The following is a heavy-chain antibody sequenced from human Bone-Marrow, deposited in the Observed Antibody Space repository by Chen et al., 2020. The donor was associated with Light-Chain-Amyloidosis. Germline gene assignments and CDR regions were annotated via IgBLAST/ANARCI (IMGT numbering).Heavy chain of an antibody. CDR2: IGGRGGSR. J-gene: IGHJ3*02. CDR1: GFAFSSYA. D-gene: IGHD3-9*01. V-gene: IGHV3-23*04. Sequence: EVQLVESGGGVVRPGGSLRLSCAASGFAFSSYAMSWVRQAPGKGLEWVSTIGGRGGSRYYGDSVKGRLTISRDNPKNALFLQMNSLRAEDTAVYCCAKDISYDDILPGYPADAFDIWGQGTMVTVSS. CDR3: AKDISYDDILPGYPADAFDI.